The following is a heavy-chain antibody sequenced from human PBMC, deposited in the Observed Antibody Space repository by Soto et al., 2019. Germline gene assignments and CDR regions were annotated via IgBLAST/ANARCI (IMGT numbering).Heavy chain of an antibody. V-gene: IGHV1-18*01. CDR2: ISAYNTNT. Sequence: QVQLVQSGAEVKKPGASVKVSCKTSGYTFTSYHISWVRQAPGQGLEWMGWISAYNTNTIYAQKFQGRVTMTTDTLTRTAYMELRSLRSDDTAVYYCASDTPPTDYWGQGTLVTVSS. J-gene: IGHJ4*02. CDR3: ASDTPPTDY. CDR1: GYTFTSYH.